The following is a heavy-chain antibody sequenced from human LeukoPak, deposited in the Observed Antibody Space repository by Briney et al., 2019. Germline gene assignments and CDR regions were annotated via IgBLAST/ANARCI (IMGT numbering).Heavy chain of an antibody. J-gene: IGHJ6*03. CDR2: ISWNSGSI. Sequence: PGRSLRLSCAASGFTFDDYAMHWVRQAPGKGLEWVSGISWNSGSIGYADSMKGRFTISRDNAKNSLYLQMNSLRAEDTALYYCAKDVVATVYYMDVWGKGTTVTVSS. D-gene: IGHD5-12*01. CDR1: GFTFDDYA. CDR3: AKDVVATVYYMDV. V-gene: IGHV3-9*01.